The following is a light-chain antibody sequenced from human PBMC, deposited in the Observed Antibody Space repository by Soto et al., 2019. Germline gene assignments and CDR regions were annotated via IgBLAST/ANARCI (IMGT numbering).Light chain of an antibody. J-gene: IGKJ4*01. Sequence: DIQMTQSPSSVSASVGDRVTITCRASQGIRSWLAWYQQKPGKAPQLLIYTASNLQSGVPSRFSGSGSGTDFTLTISSLQPEDFATYYCQQAHSLGLTFGGGTKVEIK. V-gene: IGKV1-12*01. CDR1: QGIRSW. CDR3: QQAHSLGLT. CDR2: TAS.